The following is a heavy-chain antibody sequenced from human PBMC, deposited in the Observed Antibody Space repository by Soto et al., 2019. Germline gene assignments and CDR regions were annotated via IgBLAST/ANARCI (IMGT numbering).Heavy chain of an antibody. CDR1: GGSFSGYY. V-gene: IGHV4-34*01. D-gene: IGHD3-9*01. Sequence: SETLSLTCAVYGGSFSGYYWSWIRQPPGKGLEWIGEINHSGSTNYNPSLKSRVTISVDTSKNQFSLKLSSVTAADTAVYYCARGPIRLRYFDWLLEPYYFDYWGQGTLVTVSS. CDR2: INHSGST. CDR3: ARGPIRLRYFDWLLEPYYFDY. J-gene: IGHJ4*02.